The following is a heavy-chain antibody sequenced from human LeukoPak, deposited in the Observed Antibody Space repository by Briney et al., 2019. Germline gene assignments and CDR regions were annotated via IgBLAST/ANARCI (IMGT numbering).Heavy chain of an antibody. J-gene: IGHJ4*02. V-gene: IGHV3-33*01. Sequence: GGSLRLSCAASGFSFWHHAMHWVRQAPGKGLEWLSQIWSDGNNKYYADTVRGRFTISRDTSKNTLYLEMNRLRAEDTAIYYCARDGRQSSPYAYDYWGQGTLVTVSS. CDR3: ARDGRQSSPYAYDY. D-gene: IGHD2-2*01. CDR1: GFSFWHHA. CDR2: IWSDGNNK.